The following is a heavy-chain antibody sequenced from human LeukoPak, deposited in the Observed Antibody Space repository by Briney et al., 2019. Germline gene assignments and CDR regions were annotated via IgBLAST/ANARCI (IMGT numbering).Heavy chain of an antibody. CDR2: ISGSGGST. J-gene: IGHJ4*02. CDR1: GFTFSSYA. CDR3: AKGGGSYQYYFDY. Sequence: GGSLRLSCAASGFTFSSYAMSWVRQAPGKGLEWVSAISGSGGSTYYADSVKGRFTIPRDNSKNTLYLQMNSLRAEDTAVYYCAKGGGSYQYYFDYWGQGTLVTVSS. V-gene: IGHV3-23*01. D-gene: IGHD1-26*01.